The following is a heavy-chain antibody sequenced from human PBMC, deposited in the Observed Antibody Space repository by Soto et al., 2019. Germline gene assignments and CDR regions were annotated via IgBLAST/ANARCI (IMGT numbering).Heavy chain of an antibody. J-gene: IGHJ6*03. CDR3: TADLEYCSGGTCYCFYYYMAV. CDR1: GFTFGDSA. D-gene: IGHD2-15*01. V-gene: IGHV3-73*01. CDR2: ISAKPNNYAT. Sequence: EVHLVESGGGLVQPGGSLTLSCAASGFTFGDSAIHWVRQASGKGLEWVGRISAKPNNYATSYGDSVKGRFTISRDDLKNTAYLPMTRLKPEDRAGYFCTADLEYCSGGTCYCFYYYMAVWGKGTPVTVSS.